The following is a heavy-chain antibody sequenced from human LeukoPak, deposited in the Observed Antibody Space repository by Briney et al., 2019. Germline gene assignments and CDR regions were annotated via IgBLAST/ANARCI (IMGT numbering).Heavy chain of an antibody. CDR2: IWYDGSNK. D-gene: IGHD2-2*01. J-gene: IGHJ4*02. Sequence: GGSLRLSCAASGFTFSSYGMHWVRQAPGKGLEWVAVIWYDGSNKYYADSVKGRFTISRDNSKNTLYLQMNSLRAEDTAVYYCARWFYSSTSCWFDYWGQGTLVTVSS. V-gene: IGHV3-33*01. CDR3: ARWFYSSTSCWFDY. CDR1: GFTFSSYG.